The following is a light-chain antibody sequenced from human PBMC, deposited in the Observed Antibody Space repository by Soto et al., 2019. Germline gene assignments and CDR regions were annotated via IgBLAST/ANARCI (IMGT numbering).Light chain of an antibody. CDR2: GAS. Sequence: ELVLTQSPGTLSLSPGERATLSCRASQSVSSSNFAWYQQKPGQAPSILIYGASSRATGIPERLSGSGSGTDFTLTISRLEPEAFAVYYCQQYGSSPLFTFGPGTKVDFK. J-gene: IGKJ3*01. CDR3: QQYGSSPLFT. V-gene: IGKV3-20*01. CDR1: QSVSSSN.